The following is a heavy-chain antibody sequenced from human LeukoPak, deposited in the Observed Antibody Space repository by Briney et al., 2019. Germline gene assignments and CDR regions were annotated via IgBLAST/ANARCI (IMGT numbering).Heavy chain of an antibody. D-gene: IGHD6-6*01. J-gene: IGHJ4*02. CDR2: ISAYNGNT. CDR1: GYTFTSCG. V-gene: IGHV1-18*01. Sequence: ASVKVSCKASGYTFTSCGISWVRQAPGQGLEWMGWISAYNGNTNYAQKLQGRVTMTTDTSTSTAYMELRSLRSDDTAVYYCARVGGIAALLYYFDYWGQGTLVTVSS. CDR3: ARVGGIAALLYYFDY.